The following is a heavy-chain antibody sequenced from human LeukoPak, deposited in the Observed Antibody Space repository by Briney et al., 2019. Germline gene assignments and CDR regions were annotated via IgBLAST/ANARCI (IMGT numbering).Heavy chain of an antibody. CDR1: GGSISSYY. CDR3: ARDARYSSHLDY. D-gene: IGHD5-18*01. Sequence: SETLSLTCTVSGGSISSYYWSWIRQPPGKGLEWIGYIYYSGSTNYNPSLKSRVTISVDTSKNQFSLKLSSVTAADTAVYYCARDARYSSHLDYWGQGTLVTVSS. CDR2: IYYSGST. V-gene: IGHV4-59*01. J-gene: IGHJ4*02.